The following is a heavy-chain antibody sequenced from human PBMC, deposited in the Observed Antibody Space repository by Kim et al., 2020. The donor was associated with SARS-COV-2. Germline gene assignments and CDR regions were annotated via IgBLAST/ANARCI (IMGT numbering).Heavy chain of an antibody. Sequence: ASVKVSCKTSGYTFTTYGITWVRQAPGQGLEWMGWISTYNGNTNYAQNLQGRVTMTTDTSTSTAYMELRSLRYDDTAVYYCARSRTSGRADYWGQGTLVTVSS. CDR2: ISTYNGNT. CDR1: GYTFTTYG. J-gene: IGHJ4*02. D-gene: IGHD3-10*01. V-gene: IGHV1-18*01. CDR3: ARSRTSGRADY.